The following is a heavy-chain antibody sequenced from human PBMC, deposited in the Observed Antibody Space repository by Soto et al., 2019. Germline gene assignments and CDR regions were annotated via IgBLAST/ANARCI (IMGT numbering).Heavy chain of an antibody. CDR1: GGSFSCYY. V-gene: IGHV4-34*01. J-gene: IGHJ6*02. CDR2: INHSGST. Sequence: SETLSLTCAVYGGSFSCYYLNWIRQPPGKGLEWIGEINHSGSTNYNPSLKSRVTISVDTSKNQFSLKLSSVTAADTAVYYCARVSGIYYYGMDVWGQGTTVTVSS. D-gene: IGHD3-10*01. CDR3: ARVSGIYYYGMDV.